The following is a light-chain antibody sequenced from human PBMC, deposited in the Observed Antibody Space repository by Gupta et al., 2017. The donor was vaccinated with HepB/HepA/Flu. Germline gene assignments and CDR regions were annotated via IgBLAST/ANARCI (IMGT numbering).Light chain of an antibody. J-gene: IGLJ2*01. CDR3: QAWDSTTVI. Sequence: SYDLTQPPSVSVSPGQTASIPCSGSKLGNNYVCWYQQKPGQSPVLVIFEDNKRPSGIPERFSGSNSRNTATLTISGIQTIEEADYYCQAWDSTTVIFGGGTRLSVL. V-gene: IGLV3-1*01. CDR1: KLGNNY. CDR2: EDN.